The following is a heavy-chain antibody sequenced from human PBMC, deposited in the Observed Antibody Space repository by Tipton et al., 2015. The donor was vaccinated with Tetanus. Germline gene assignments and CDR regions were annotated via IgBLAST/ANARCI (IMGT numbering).Heavy chain of an antibody. CDR1: GFTFSTYG. V-gene: IGHV4-34*01. Sequence: LRLSCAASGFTFSTYGIHWVRQSPGKGLEWIGEMSHSGIINYNPSLRGRVSISVDASKNELSLRLTSVTAADTAIYYCARVETNGWYYFDLWGQGTLVTVSS. J-gene: IGHJ4*02. CDR2: MSHSGII. D-gene: IGHD2-15*01. CDR3: ARVETNGWYYFDL.